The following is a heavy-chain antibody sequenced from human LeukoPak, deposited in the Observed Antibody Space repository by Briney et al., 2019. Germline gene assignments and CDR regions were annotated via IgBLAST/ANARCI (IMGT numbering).Heavy chain of an antibody. V-gene: IGHV3-30*04. J-gene: IGHJ4*02. D-gene: IGHD1-26*01. CDR3: AKDREFEGIVGATFDY. Sequence: GGSLRLSCAASGFTFSSYAMHWVRQAPGKGLEWVAVISYDGSNKYYADSVKGRFTISRDNSKNTLYLQMNSLRAEDTAVYYCAKDREFEGIVGATFDYWGQGTLVTVSS. CDR2: ISYDGSNK. CDR1: GFTFSSYA.